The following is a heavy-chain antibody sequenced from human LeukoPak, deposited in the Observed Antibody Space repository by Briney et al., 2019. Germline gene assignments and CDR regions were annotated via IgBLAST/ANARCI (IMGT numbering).Heavy chain of an antibody. CDR1: GFTFSSYA. CDR2: IWYGGSDA. J-gene: IGHJ4*02. D-gene: IGHD1-7*01. CDR3: AKDKSANPRWELDY. Sequence: SGGSLRLSCAASGFTFSSYAMHWVRQAPGKGLEWVAVIWYGGSDAYYGDSVKGRFTISRDNSKNTLFLEMNSLRADDTAVYYCAKDKSANPRWELDYWGQGTLVTVSS. V-gene: IGHV3-30*02.